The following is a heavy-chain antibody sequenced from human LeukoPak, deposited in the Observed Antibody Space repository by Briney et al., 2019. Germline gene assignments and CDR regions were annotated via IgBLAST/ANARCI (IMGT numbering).Heavy chain of an antibody. D-gene: IGHD2-2*01. Sequence: WETLSLTCTVSGYSLSSGYYWGWIRPGPGKGLGWSGSIYHSGSSYYNPSLKRRVTISVDTSKNQFSLKLSSVTAAHTAVYYCARASYCSSTSCYYEGAFDIWGQGTMVTVSS. J-gene: IGHJ3*02. CDR1: GYSLSSGYY. V-gene: IGHV4-38-2*02. CDR3: ARASYCSSTSCYYEGAFDI. CDR2: IYHSGSS.